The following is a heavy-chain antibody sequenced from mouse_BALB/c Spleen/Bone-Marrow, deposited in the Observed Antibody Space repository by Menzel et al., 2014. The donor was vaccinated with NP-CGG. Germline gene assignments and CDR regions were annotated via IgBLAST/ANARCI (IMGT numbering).Heavy chain of an antibody. CDR3: ARAHNYTYNEVES. Sequence: VQLQQSGAELARPGASVKMSCKASGYTFTYYTMHWVKQRPGQGLEWIGYINPSSGYTNCNQKFKDKATLTADKSSSAVYIKLSRLTSDNTTVYYSARAHNYTYNEVESCGQGTSVTVSS. V-gene: IGHV1-4*01. CDR1: GYTFTYYT. D-gene: IGHD2-1*01. J-gene: IGHJ4*01. CDR2: INPSSGYT.